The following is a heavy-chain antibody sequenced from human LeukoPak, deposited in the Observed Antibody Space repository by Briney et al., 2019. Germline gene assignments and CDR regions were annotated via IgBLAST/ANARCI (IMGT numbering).Heavy chain of an antibody. V-gene: IGHV4-61*02. CDR2: IYTSGST. D-gene: IGHD2-21*02. Sequence: SETLSLTCTVSGGSISSGSYYWSWIRQPAGKGLEWIGRIYTSGSTNYNPSLKSRVTISVDTSKNQFSLKLSSVTAADTAVYYCARLRPHLNYCGGDCSIIDYWGQGTLVTVSS. J-gene: IGHJ4*02. CDR3: ARLRPHLNYCGGDCSIIDY. CDR1: GGSISSGSYY.